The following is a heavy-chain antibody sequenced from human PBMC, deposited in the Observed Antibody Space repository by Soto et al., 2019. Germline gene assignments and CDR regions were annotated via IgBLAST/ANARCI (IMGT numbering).Heavy chain of an antibody. CDR3: ARSNYIDY. CDR1: GFTFSSYN. V-gene: IGHV3-48*02. Sequence: GGSLRLSCVVSGFTFSSYNMNRVRQAPGKGLEWVTYISGSGSTIYYADSVKGRFTISRDNVKNSLYLQMNSLRDEDTAVYYCARSNYIDYWGQGPLVTVSS. J-gene: IGHJ4*02. CDR2: ISGSGSTI. D-gene: IGHD6-6*01.